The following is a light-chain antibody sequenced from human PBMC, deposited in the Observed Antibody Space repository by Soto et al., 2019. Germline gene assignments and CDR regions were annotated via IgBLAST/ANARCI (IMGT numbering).Light chain of an antibody. V-gene: IGKV3-20*01. CDR2: DAS. CDR1: QIIRTS. J-gene: IGKJ5*01. CDR3: QQYGSSPPWT. Sequence: EVVLTQSPATLSLSPGERATLSCRASQIIRTSLAWYQQKPGQAPRLVIFDASNRANGVPDRFSGSGSGTDFTLTISRLEPEDFAVYFCQQYGSSPPWTFGQGTRLEIK.